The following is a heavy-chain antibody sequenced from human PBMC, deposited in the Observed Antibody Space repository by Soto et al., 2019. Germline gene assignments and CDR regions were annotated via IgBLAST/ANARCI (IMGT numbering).Heavy chain of an antibody. CDR1: GGSISSSSYY. Sequence: SETLSLTCTVSGGSISSSSYYWGWIRQPPGKGLEWIGSIYYSGSTYYNPSLKSRVTISVDTSKNQFSLKLSSVTAADTAVYYCARHDYENWYFDLWGRGTLVTVSS. V-gene: IGHV4-39*01. CDR3: ARHDYENWYFDL. CDR2: IYYSGST. J-gene: IGHJ2*01. D-gene: IGHD4-17*01.